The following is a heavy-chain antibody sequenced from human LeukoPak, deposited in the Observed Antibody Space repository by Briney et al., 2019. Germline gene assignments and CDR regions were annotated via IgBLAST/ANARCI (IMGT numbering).Heavy chain of an antibody. Sequence: ASVKVSCKASGYTFTDYYIHWVRHAPGQGLEWMVWIYPNSGDTNYAQKFQGRLTMTRDTSISTAYMGLSSLRSDDTAVYYCARGGQIPFWGQGTLVTVSS. V-gene: IGHV1-2*02. CDR3: ARGGQIPF. CDR1: GYTFTDYY. CDR2: IYPNSGDT. D-gene: IGHD3-16*01. J-gene: IGHJ4*02.